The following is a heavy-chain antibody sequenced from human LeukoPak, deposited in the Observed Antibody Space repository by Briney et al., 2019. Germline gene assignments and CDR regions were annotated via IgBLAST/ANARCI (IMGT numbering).Heavy chain of an antibody. V-gene: IGHV3-9*01. D-gene: IGHD1-1*01. CDR3: VAAGNWFDP. CDR2: ISWNSGSI. J-gene: IGHJ5*02. CDR1: GFTFDDYA. Sequence: GGSLRLSCAASGFTFDDYAMHWVRQAPGKGLEWVSGISWNSGSIGYADSVKGRFTISRDNAKNSLYLQMNSLRPEDTAVYYCVAAGNWFDPWGQGTLVTVSS.